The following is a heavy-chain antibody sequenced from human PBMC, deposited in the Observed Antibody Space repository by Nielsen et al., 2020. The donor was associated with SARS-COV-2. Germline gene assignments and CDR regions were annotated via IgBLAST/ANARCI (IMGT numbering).Heavy chain of an antibody. J-gene: IGHJ3*02. CDR2: IKQDGSEK. CDR1: GFTFSNYW. D-gene: IGHD6-19*01. V-gene: IGHV3-7*03. Sequence: GESLKISCAASGFTFSNYWMTWVRQAPGKGLEWVANIKQDGSEKYYVDSVKGRFTISRDNAKNSLSLQMSRLRAEDTAVYYCARESVTGTDAFDIWGQGTVVTVSS. CDR3: ARESVTGTDAFDI.